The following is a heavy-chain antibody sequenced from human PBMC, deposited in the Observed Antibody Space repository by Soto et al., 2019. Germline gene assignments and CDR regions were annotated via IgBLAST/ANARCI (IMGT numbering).Heavy chain of an antibody. CDR1: GFTFSSYE. CDR3: ERVFGDSIIDAFDV. CDR2: ISYSGSPT. D-gene: IGHD4-17*01. J-gene: IGHJ3*01. Sequence: EVQLVESGGGLVQPGGSLRLSCAASGFTFSSYEMDWVRQAPGKGLEWLAHISYSGSPTYYADSVKGRFTISRDNDENSLFLQMNSLRAEDTAVYYCERVFGDSIIDAFDVWGLGTLGTVSS. V-gene: IGHV3-48*03.